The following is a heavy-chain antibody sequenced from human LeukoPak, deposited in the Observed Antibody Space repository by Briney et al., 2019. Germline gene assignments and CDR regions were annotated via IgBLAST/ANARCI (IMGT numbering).Heavy chain of an antibody. J-gene: IGHJ6*02. CDR2: ISSTSSYI. CDR3: ARALWSGPVYYGMDV. V-gene: IGHV3-21*01. CDR1: GFTFSNYN. Sequence: GGSLRLSCAASGFTFSNYNFYWVRQAPGKGPEWVSSISSTSSYIYYADSMKGRFTISRDNAKNSLYLQMNSLRAEDTAVYYCARALWSGPVYYGMDVWGQGTTVTVSS. D-gene: IGHD3-10*01.